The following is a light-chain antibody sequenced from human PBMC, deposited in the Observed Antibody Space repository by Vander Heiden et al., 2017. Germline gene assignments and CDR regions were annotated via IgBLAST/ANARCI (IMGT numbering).Light chain of an antibody. CDR2: DVT. CDR1: SSDIGTYNF. Sequence: QSALTQPASGSGSPGQWITLSCTGTSSDIGTYNFVSWYQEHPGKAPKLLIFDVTDRPSGVSDRFSGAKSGNTASLTISGLQAEDEAVYYCSSYTSSTAVVFGGGSKLTVL. V-gene: IGLV2-14*03. J-gene: IGLJ3*02. CDR3: SSYTSSTAVV.